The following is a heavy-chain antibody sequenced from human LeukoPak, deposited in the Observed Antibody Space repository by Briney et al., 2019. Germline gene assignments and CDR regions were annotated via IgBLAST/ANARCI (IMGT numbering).Heavy chain of an antibody. CDR1: GGSISSYY. Sequence: PSETLSLTCTVSGGSISSYYWSWIRQPPGKGLEWIGEINHSGSTNYNPSLKSRVTISVDTSKNQFSLKLSSVTAADTAVYYCARRGARYNWNDVGYWGQGTLVTVSS. D-gene: IGHD1-20*01. CDR2: INHSGST. CDR3: ARRGARYNWNDVGY. V-gene: IGHV4-34*01. J-gene: IGHJ4*02.